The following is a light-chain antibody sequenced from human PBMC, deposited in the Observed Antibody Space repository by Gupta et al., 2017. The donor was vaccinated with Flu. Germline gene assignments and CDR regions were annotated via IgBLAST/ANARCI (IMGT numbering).Light chain of an antibody. J-gene: IGKJ3*01. CDR1: QSISTW. CDR3: QQYNGYST. Sequence: DLQMTQSPSTLSASVGDRVTITCRASQSISTWLAWYQQKAGQAPKLLIYKTSTLESGVPSRFSGSGSETEFTLTISSLQPDDFAAYYCQQYNGYSTFGPGTKVDLK. CDR2: KTS. V-gene: IGKV1-5*03.